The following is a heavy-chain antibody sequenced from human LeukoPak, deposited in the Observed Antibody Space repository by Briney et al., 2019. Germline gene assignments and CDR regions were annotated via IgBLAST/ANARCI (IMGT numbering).Heavy chain of an antibody. V-gene: IGHV4-39*01. CDR3: ARVMYYGSGSLYYMDV. CDR1: GVSISSSNSY. J-gene: IGHJ6*03. CDR2: IYYSGNT. Sequence: PSETLSLTCTVSGVSISSSNSYWGWIRQPPGKGLEWIGSIYYSGNTYYNASLKSQVSISIDTSKNQFSLRLTSVTAADTAVYYCARVMYYGSGSLYYMDVWGKGTTVTVSS. D-gene: IGHD3-10*01.